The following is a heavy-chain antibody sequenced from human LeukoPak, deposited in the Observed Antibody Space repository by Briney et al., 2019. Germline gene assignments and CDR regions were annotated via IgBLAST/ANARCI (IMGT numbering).Heavy chain of an antibody. CDR1: GGSISSYY. CDR2: IPTSGST. J-gene: IGHJ6*03. Sequence: SETLSLTCTVSGGSISSYYWSWIRQPAGKGLEWIGLIPTSGSTHYNPSLKSRVTMSVDTSKNQFSLKLSSVTAADTAVYYCARDLRDYGDYGYYYYMDVWGKGTTVTVSS. D-gene: IGHD4-17*01. V-gene: IGHV4-4*07. CDR3: ARDLRDYGDYGYYYYMDV.